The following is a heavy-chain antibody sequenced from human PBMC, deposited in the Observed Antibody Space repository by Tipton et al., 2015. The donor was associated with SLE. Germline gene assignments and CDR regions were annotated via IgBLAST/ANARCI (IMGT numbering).Heavy chain of an antibody. Sequence: LRLSCTVSGGSISSSSYYWDWIRQPPGKGLEWIGSIYYSGITFYNPSLKSRVTISVDTSKNQFSLKLSSVTAADTAVYYCARDSTGPWGQGPLVPVSS. D-gene: IGHD4-11*01. CDR1: GGSISSSSYY. CDR3: ARDSTGP. J-gene: IGHJ4*02. CDR2: IYYSGIT. V-gene: IGHV4-39*07.